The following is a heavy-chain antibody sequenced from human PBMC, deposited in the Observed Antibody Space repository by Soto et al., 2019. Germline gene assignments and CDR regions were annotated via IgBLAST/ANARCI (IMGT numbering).Heavy chain of an antibody. V-gene: IGHV3-23*01. J-gene: IGHJ5*02. Sequence: GSLRLSCAASGFTFSSYAMSWVRQAPGKGLEWVSAISGSGGSTYYADSVKGRFTISRDNSKNTLYLQMNSLRAEDTAVYYCAKDQGVLRYFGWFHTPSNWFDPWGQGTLVTVSS. D-gene: IGHD3-9*01. CDR3: AKDQGVLRYFGWFHTPSNWFDP. CDR1: GFTFSSYA. CDR2: ISGSGGST.